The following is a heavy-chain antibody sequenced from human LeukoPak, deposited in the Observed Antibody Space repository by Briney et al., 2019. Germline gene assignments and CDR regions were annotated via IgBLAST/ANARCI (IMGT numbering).Heavy chain of an antibody. CDR3: AREIGASGAFDY. CDR2: LTPSGTDI. D-gene: IGHD7-27*01. Sequence: GGSLRLSCAASGFTFNSYAMNWVRQAPGKGLEWVSSLTPSGTDIYSAASVKGRFTMSRDNAKNSLYPQMNSLRAEDTAVYYCAREIGASGAFDYWGQGTLVTVSS. CDR1: GFTFNSYA. J-gene: IGHJ4*02. V-gene: IGHV3-21*01.